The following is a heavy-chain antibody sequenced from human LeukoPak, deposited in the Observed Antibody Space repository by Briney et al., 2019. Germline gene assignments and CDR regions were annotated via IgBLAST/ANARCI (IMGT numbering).Heavy chain of an antibody. CDR3: ARRNRVRGYCSSTSCYSYYYYYMDV. V-gene: IGHV4-59*11. CDR2: IYYSGST. CDR1: GGSISSHY. Sequence: SETLSLTCTVSGGSISSHYWSWIRQPPGKGLEGIGYIYYSGSTNYNPYLKSRVTISVDTSKNQFSLKLSSVTAADTAVYYCARRNRVRGYCSSTSCYSYYYYYMDVWGKGTTVTVSS. J-gene: IGHJ6*03. D-gene: IGHD2-2*02.